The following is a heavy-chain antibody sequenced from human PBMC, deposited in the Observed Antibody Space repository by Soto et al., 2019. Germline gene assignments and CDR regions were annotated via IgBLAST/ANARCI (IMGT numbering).Heavy chain of an antibody. CDR2: IKSKANSYAT. CDR1: GFTFSGSA. Sequence: EVQLVESGGGLVQPGGSLTLSCAASGFTFSGSAMHWVRQASGKGLEWVGRIKSKANSYATAYTASVKGRFTISRDDSKNTAYLQMNSLNTEDTAVYYCSRLPDTTAGMDVWGQGTTVTVSS. CDR3: SRLPDTTAGMDV. J-gene: IGHJ6*02. D-gene: IGHD4-4*01. V-gene: IGHV3-73*02.